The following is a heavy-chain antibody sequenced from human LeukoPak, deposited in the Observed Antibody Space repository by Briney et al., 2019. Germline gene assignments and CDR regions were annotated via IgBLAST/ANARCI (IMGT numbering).Heavy chain of an antibody. Sequence: GGSLRLSCAASGFTFSSYWMSWVRQAPGKGLEWVANIKQDGSEKYYVDSVKGRFTISRDNAKNSLYLQMNSLRAEDTAVYYCARSPIVVGSPDYYYGMDVWGQGTTVTVSS. V-gene: IGHV3-7*01. CDR1: GFTFSSYW. CDR2: IKQDGSEK. CDR3: ARSPIVVGSPDYYYGMDV. J-gene: IGHJ6*02. D-gene: IGHD3-22*01.